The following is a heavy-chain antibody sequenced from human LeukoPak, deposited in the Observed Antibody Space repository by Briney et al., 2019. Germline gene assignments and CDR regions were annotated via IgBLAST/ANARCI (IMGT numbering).Heavy chain of an antibody. D-gene: IGHD2-8*01. CDR3: AKALYCTNGVCSALDY. J-gene: IGHJ4*02. CDR2: ISGTGDTT. CDR1: GFTFNRYG. Sequence: PGGTLRLSCAVSGFTFNRYGMSWVRQAPGKGLEWVSTISGTGDTTFYADSVKGRFTISRYNSKNTLYLQMNSLRAEDTAVYYCAKALYCTNGVCSALDYWGQGTLVTVSS. V-gene: IGHV3-23*01.